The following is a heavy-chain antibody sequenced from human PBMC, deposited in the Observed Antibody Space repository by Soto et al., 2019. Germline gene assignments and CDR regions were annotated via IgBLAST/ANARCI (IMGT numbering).Heavy chain of an antibody. D-gene: IGHD6-19*01. Sequence: SQTLSLTCAISGDSVSSNSAAWNWIRQSPSRGLEWLGRTYYRSKWYNDYAVSVKSRITINPDTSKNRFSLQLNSVTPEDTAVYYCARNPPKGPSGWYRWFDPWGQGTLVTVSS. CDR2: TYYRSKWYN. J-gene: IGHJ5*02. CDR1: GDSVSSNSAA. V-gene: IGHV6-1*01. CDR3: ARNPPKGPSGWYRWFDP.